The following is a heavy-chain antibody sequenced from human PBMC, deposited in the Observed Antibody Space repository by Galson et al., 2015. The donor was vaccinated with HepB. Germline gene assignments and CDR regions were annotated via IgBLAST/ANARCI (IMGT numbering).Heavy chain of an antibody. V-gene: IGHV4-30-4*01. D-gene: IGHD3-10*01. Sequence: TLSLTCTVSGGSISSGDYYWSWIRQPPGKGLEWIGYIYYSGSTYYNPSLKSRVTISVDTSKNQFSLKLSSVTAADTAVYYCARGTYYHGYYYGMDVWGQGTTVTVSS. CDR1: GGSISSGDYY. CDR3: ARGTYYHGYYYGMDV. CDR2: IYYSGST. J-gene: IGHJ6*02.